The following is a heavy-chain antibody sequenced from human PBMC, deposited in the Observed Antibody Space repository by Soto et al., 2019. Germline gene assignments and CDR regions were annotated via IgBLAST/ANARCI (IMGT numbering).Heavy chain of an antibody. D-gene: IGHD3-22*01. CDR1: RRPFRRYA. J-gene: IGHJ4*02. CDR2: IIPIFGTA. CDR3: ARVMSRDDSSCYHYDY. V-gene: IGHV1-69*13. Sequence: SVKASSNAPRRPFRRYAISWVRQAPEQGLEWMGGIIPIFGTANYAQKFQRSVTTTADESTSTAYMELSGLGSEDTAVYYCARVMSRDDSSCYHYDYWGQGTLDTVSS.